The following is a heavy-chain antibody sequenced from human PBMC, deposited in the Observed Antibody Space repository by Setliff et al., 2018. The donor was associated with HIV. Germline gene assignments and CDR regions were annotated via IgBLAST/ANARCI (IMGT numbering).Heavy chain of an antibody. V-gene: IGHV3-23*01. CDR2: ISGSGSST. Sequence: PGGSLRLSCAASEFTFSVYAMSWLRQAPGKGLEWVSGISGSGSSTYYADSVKGRFTISRDNSKNTLYLQMNRLRADDTAIYYCAKELAASGLGYFDSWGRGILVTVSS. CDR1: EFTFSVYA. J-gene: IGHJ4*02. CDR3: AKELAASGLGYFDS. D-gene: IGHD3-22*01.